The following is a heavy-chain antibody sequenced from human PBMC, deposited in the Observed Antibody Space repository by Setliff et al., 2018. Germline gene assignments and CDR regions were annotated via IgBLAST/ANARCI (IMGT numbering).Heavy chain of an antibody. V-gene: IGHV3-53*04. D-gene: IGHD3-3*01. CDR1: GFSVSSTY. Sequence: GGSLRLSCAASGFSVSSTYMTWVRQAPGKGLEWVSVIYSGGTTDYTDSLRGRFTISRHNSKNTVYLQMNSLRPEDTAVYFCARARAIGALIAGWDSWGQGTLVTVSS. CDR3: ARARAIGALIAGWDS. CDR2: IYSGGTT. J-gene: IGHJ4*02.